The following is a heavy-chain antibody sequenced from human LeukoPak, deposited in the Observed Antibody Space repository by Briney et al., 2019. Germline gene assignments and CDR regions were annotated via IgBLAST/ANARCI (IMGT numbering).Heavy chain of an antibody. D-gene: IGHD3-22*01. V-gene: IGHV4-30-2*01. CDR1: GGSISSGGYY. J-gene: IGHJ4*02. CDR2: IYHSGST. Sequence: SETLSLTCTVSGGSISSGGYYWSWIRQPPGKGLEWIGYIYHSGSTYYNPSLKSRVTISVDRSKNQFSLKLSSVTAADTAVYYCARWHYDSSGYYLFDYWGQGTLVTASS. CDR3: ARWHYDSSGYYLFDY.